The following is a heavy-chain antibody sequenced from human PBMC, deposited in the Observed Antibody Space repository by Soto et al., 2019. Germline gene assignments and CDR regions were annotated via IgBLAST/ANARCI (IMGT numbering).Heavy chain of an antibody. Sequence: GASVKVSCKAIGYSFTSHYMHWVRQAPGQGLEWMGWINAGNGNTKYSQKFQGRVTITRDTSASTAYMELSSLRSEDTAVYYCARASGWYVSDYWGQGTLVTVSS. V-gene: IGHV1-3*01. CDR2: INAGNGNT. D-gene: IGHD6-19*01. CDR1: GYSFTSHY. J-gene: IGHJ4*02. CDR3: ARASGWYVSDY.